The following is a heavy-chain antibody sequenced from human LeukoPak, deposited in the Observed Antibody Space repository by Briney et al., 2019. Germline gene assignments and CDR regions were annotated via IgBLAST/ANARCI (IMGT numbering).Heavy chain of an antibody. J-gene: IGHJ4*02. Sequence: PGGSLRLSCVASGFTFSNYWMLWVRQAPGKGLMWVSLISTDGKSTRYAESVKGRFTISRDNAKNALYLQMNSLRAEDTAVYYCAKDSTLLYWGQGTLVTVSS. CDR3: AKDSTLLY. D-gene: IGHD2-2*01. V-gene: IGHV3-74*01. CDR2: ISTDGKST. CDR1: GFTFSNYW.